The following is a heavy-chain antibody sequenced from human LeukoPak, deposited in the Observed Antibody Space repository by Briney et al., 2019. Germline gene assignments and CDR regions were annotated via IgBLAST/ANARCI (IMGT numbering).Heavy chain of an antibody. CDR2: IYYSGST. J-gene: IGHJ2*01. V-gene: IGHV4-30-4*01. CDR1: GGSISSGDYY. CDR3: ARQETEQRGWHQGRGNWYFDL. D-gene: IGHD6-19*01. Sequence: SETLSLTCTVSGGSISSGDYYWSWIRQPPGKGLEWIGYIYYSGSTNYNPSLKSRVTISVDTSKNQFSLKLSSVTAADTAVYYCARQETEQRGWHQGRGNWYFDLWGRGTLVTVSS.